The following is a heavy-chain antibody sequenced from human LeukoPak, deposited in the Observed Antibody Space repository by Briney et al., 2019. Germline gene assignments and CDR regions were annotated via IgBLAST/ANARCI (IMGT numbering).Heavy chain of an antibody. CDR2: IYYSGYT. CDR3: ARTTEDCNSASCYQYCFDP. D-gene: IGHD2-2*01. J-gene: IGHJ5*02. CDR1: GGSVSGYY. Sequence: PSETLSLTCTVSGGSVSGYYWNWIRQPPGKGLEWIGYIYYSGYTNYNPSLKSRVTISVDTSKNQFSLKLSFVTAADTAVYYCARTTEDCNSASCYQYCFDPWGQGTLVTVSS. V-gene: IGHV4-59*02.